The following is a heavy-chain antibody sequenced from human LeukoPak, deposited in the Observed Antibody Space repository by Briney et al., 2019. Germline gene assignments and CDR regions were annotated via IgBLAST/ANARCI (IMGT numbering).Heavy chain of an antibody. CDR1: GFTFSSYG. CDR3: ARGGYGDYVYDAFDI. Sequence: GGSLRLSCAASGFTFSSYGMSWVRQAPGKGLEWVSAISGSGGSTYCADSVKGRFTISRDNSKNTLYLQMGSLRAEDMAVYYCARGGYGDYVYDAFDIWGQGTMVTVSS. CDR2: ISGSGGST. J-gene: IGHJ3*02. D-gene: IGHD4-17*01. V-gene: IGHV3-23*01.